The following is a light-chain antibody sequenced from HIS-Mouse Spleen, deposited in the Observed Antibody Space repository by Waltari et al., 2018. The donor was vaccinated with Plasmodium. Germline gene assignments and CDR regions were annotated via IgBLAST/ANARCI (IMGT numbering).Light chain of an antibody. J-gene: IGLJ2*01. CDR1: SSDGGGYNY. CDR2: EVS. CDR3: SSYTSSSTRV. Sequence: QSALTQPASVSGSPGQSITISCTGTSSDGGGYNYVSWYQQHPGKAPKLMIYEVSNRPSGVSNRFSGSKSGNTASLTISGLQAEDEADYYCSSYTSSSTRVFGGGTKLTAL. V-gene: IGLV2-14*01.